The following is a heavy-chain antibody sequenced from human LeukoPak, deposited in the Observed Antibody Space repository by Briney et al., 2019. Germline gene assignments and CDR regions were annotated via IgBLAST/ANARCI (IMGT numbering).Heavy chain of an antibody. CDR3: ARAALSYYYYMDV. V-gene: IGHV4-61*02. CDR2: IYTSGST. Sequence: SQTLSLTCTVSGGPISSGSYYWSWIRQPAGKGLEWIGRIYTSGSTNYNPSLKSRVTISVDTSKNQFSLKLSSVTAADTAVYYCARAALSYYYYMDVWGKGTTVTVSS. CDR1: GGPISSGSYY. D-gene: IGHD6-13*01. J-gene: IGHJ6*03.